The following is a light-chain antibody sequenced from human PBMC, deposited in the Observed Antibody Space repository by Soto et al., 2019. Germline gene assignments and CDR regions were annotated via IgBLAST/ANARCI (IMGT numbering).Light chain of an antibody. J-gene: IGKJ1*01. Sequence: DVVMTQSPLSLPVPLGQPASISCRSSQSLVFSDGNTYLSWFHQRPGQSPRRLLFTVSTRASGVPDRFSGSGSGADFTLNISGLEAEDVGVYYCMQSTHWPWTFGPGTKVEI. CDR3: MQSTHWPWT. CDR1: QSLVFSDGNTY. CDR2: TVS. V-gene: IGKV2-30*01.